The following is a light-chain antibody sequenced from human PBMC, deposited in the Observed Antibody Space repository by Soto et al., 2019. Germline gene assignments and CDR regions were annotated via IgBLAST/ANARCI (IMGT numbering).Light chain of an antibody. V-gene: IGKV3-11*01. Sequence: EIVLTQSPDTLSLSPGERATLSCRASQSVRSSLAWYQQKPGQAPRLLIYDASNRATGIPARFSGSGSGTHFTLPISSLEPEDFAVYYLQQRSHWPPEVTFGPGTKVDIK. J-gene: IGKJ3*01. CDR2: DAS. CDR3: QQRSHWPPEVT. CDR1: QSVRSS.